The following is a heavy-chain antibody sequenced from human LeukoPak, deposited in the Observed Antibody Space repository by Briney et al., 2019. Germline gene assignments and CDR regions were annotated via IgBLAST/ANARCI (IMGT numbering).Heavy chain of an antibody. CDR3: ARDTRDYYDSSGYYYYFDY. CDR1: GGSISSGGYY. J-gene: IGHJ4*02. V-gene: IGHV4-31*03. D-gene: IGHD3-22*01. CDR2: IYYSGST. Sequence: PSQTLSLTCTVSGGSISSGGYYWSWIRQHPGKGLEWIGYIYYSGSTYYNPSLKSRVTISVDTSKNQFSLKLSSVTAADTAVYYCARDTRDYYDSSGYYYYFDYRGQGTLVTVSS.